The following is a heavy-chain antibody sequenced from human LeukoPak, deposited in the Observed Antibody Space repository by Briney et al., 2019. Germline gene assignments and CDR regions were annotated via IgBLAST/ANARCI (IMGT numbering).Heavy chain of an antibody. CDR3: ARDHSDGSGSYLYYYGMDV. J-gene: IGHJ6*02. Sequence: PGGSLRLSCAASGFTFSSYAMHWVRQAPGKGLEWVAVISYDGSNKYYADSVKGRFTISRDNSKNTLYLQMNSLRAEDTAVYYCARDHSDGSGSYLYYYGMDVWGQGTTVTVSS. CDR2: ISYDGSNK. V-gene: IGHV3-30*04. CDR1: GFTFSSYA. D-gene: IGHD3-10*01.